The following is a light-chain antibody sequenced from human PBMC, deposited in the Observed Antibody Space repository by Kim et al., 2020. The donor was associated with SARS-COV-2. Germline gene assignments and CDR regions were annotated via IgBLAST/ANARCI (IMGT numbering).Light chain of an antibody. CDR2: GKN. Sequence: SYELTQDPVVSVALGQTVRITCQGDSLRSYYAGWYQQKPGQAPLLVIYGKNNRPSGIPDRFSGSSSGNTSSLTITGAQAEDEADYYCNSRDSSGNHLVFG. V-gene: IGLV3-19*01. CDR3: NSRDSSGNHLV. J-gene: IGLJ3*02. CDR1: SLRSYY.